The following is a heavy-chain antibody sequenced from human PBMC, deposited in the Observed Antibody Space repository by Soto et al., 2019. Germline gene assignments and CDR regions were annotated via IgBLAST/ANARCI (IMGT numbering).Heavy chain of an antibody. CDR2: INHSGSA. CDR1: GESFSGYI. J-gene: IGHJ4*02. D-gene: IGHD6-19*01. V-gene: IGHV4-34*01. CDR3: ARGLVTGIHSSGGWYYFDS. Sequence: QVQLQQSGAGLLKPSETLSLTCAVYGESFSGYIWTWIRQTPGKGLQWIGQINHSGSAYYNPSLKSRVTISVHTSNSQFTLELSSVTAADTAVYYCARGLVTGIHSSGGWYYFDSWGQGTQVTVSS.